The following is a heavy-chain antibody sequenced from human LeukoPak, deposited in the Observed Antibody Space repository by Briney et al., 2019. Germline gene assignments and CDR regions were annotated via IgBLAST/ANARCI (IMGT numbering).Heavy chain of an antibody. CDR3: AKVGFGESTADYYYYYMDV. CDR2: ISSTGGTT. Sequence: GGSLRLSCAASGFTFSDYGMSWVRQAPGKGLEWISSISSTGGTTYYADSVKGRFTISRDNSKNTLYLQMNSLRAEDTAVYYCAKVGFGESTADYYYYYMDVWGKGTTVTVSS. V-gene: IGHV3-23*01. CDR1: GFTFSDYG. D-gene: IGHD3-10*01. J-gene: IGHJ6*03.